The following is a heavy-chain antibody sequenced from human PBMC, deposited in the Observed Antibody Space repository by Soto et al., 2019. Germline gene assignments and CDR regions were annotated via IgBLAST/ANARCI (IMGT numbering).Heavy chain of an antibody. V-gene: IGHV2-70*04. CDR3: ARIPLHCSGGSCYDVYYYGMDV. CDR2: IDWDDDK. Sequence: SGPTLVNPTQTLTLTCTFSGFSLSTSGMRVSWIRQPPGKALEWLARIDWDDDKFYSTSLKTRLTISKDTSKNQVVLTMTNMDPVDTATYYCARIPLHCSGGSCYDVYYYGMDVWGQGTTVTASS. J-gene: IGHJ6*02. D-gene: IGHD2-15*01. CDR1: GFSLSTSGMR.